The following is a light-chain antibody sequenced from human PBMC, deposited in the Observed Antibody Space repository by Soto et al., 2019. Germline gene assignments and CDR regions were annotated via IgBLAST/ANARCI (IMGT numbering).Light chain of an antibody. J-gene: IGKJ1*01. V-gene: IGKV3-15*01. CDR3: HQFTAWPPT. CDR2: GAS. CDR1: QNVRAF. Sequence: EAVLTQSPATLSVSPGETVTLSCRASQNVRAFLAWSQQKPGQSPRLLIYGASTRATGCPARFSGSGSGTDFTLTISSVQSEDSAVYYCHQFTAWPPTFGQGNKVEI.